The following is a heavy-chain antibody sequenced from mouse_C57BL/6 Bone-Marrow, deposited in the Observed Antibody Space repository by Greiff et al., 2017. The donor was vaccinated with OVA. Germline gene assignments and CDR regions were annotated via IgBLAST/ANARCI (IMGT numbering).Heavy chain of an antibody. CDR1: GYTFTDYY. CDR2: INPYNGGT. Sequence: EVKLMESGPVLVKPGASVKMSCKASGYTFTDYYMNWVKQSHGKSLEWIGVINPYNGGTSYNQKFKGKATLTVDKSSSTAYMELNSLTSEDSAVYYCAMVTPAWGQGTLVTVSA. D-gene: IGHD2-2*01. J-gene: IGHJ3*01. V-gene: IGHV1-19*01. CDR3: AMVTPA.